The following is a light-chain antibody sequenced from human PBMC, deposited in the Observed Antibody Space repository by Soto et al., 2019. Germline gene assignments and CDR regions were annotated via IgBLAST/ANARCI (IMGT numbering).Light chain of an antibody. Sequence: QSALTQPASVSGSPGQSITISCTGTSSDIGAYNYVSWYQQHPGKAPKLLIYEVTNRPSGVSDRFSGSKSGSTASPTISGLQAEEEANYYCNSYTTLSNRVFGTGTKVTVL. V-gene: IGLV2-14*01. J-gene: IGLJ1*01. CDR1: SSDIGAYNY. CDR2: EVT. CDR3: NSYTTLSNRV.